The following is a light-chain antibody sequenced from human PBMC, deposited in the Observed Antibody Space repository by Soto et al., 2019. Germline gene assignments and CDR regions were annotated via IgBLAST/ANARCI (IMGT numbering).Light chain of an antibody. CDR2: GAS. V-gene: IGKV1-5*03. J-gene: IGKJ2*01. CDR1: QTISSW. CDR3: QHYDTYPYT. Sequence: DTQMTQSPSTLSAYVGDRVTITCRASQTISSWLAWYQQKPGKAPKLLIYGASNFESGVPSRFSGSGSGTEFTLTISSLQPDDSATYYCQHYDTYPYTFGQGTKLEIK.